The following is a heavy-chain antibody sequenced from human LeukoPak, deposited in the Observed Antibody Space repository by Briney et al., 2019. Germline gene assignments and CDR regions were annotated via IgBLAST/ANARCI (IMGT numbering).Heavy chain of an antibody. J-gene: IGHJ5*02. V-gene: IGHV1-69*01. CDR3: ASHLPHSGGYTQGFDP. CDR1: GGTFSSYA. CDR2: IIPIFGTA. D-gene: IGHD2-15*01. Sequence: SVKVSCKASGGTFSSYAISWVRQAPGQGLEWMGGIIPIFGTANYAQKFQGRVTITADESTSTAYMELSSLRSEDTAVYYCASHLPHSGGYTQGFDPWGQGTLVTVSS.